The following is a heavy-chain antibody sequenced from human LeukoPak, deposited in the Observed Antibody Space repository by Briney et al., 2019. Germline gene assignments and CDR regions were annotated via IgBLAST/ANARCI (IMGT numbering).Heavy chain of an antibody. D-gene: IGHD2/OR15-2a*01. V-gene: IGHV3-53*01. J-gene: IGHJ4*02. CDR1: GFTVSGKS. CDR3: AKADEMNMDY. CDR2: IYSGGST. Sequence: PGGSLRLSCAASGFTVSGKSMSWVRQAPGKGLEWVSVIYSGGSTYYADSVKGRFTISSDNSKNTLYLQMNSLRAEDTAVYYCAKADEMNMDYWGQGTLVTVSS.